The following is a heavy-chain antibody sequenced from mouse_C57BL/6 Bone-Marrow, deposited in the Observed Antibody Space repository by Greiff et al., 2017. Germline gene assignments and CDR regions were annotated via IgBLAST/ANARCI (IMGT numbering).Heavy chain of an antibody. CDR1: GYTFTSYW. V-gene: IGHV1-72*01. CDR3: ARWNYGSSYDRYFDV. J-gene: IGHJ1*03. Sequence: QVQLQQSGAELVKPGASVKLSCKASGYTFTSYWMHWVKQRPGRGLEWIGRIDPNSGGTKYNEKFKSKATLTVDKPSSTAYMQLSSLTSEDSAVYYCARWNYGSSYDRYFDVWGTGTTVTVSS. D-gene: IGHD1-1*01. CDR2: IDPNSGGT.